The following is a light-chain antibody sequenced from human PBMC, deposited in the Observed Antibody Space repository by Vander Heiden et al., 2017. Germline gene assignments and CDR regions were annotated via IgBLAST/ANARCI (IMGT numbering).Light chain of an antibody. Sequence: SVLTQPASVSRSPGQSINISCTRTSSDVGGYNYVSWYQQHPGKARKLMIVVVSNRRSGVSKRFSGSTSCNTDYPTTYTLQAEDDADEDDCYYQGSGTSTVVFGRGTKLTVL. J-gene: IGLJ2*01. CDR3: CYYQGSGTSTVV. CDR1: SSDVGGYNY. CDR2: VVS. V-gene: IGLV2-14*01.